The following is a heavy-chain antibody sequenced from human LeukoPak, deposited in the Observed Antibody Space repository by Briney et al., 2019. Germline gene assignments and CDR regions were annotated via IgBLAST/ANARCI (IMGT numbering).Heavy chain of an antibody. Sequence: PSETLSLTCTVSGASISPHYWTWIRQAPGKGLEWIGYVYYNGLTSYNASLRSRLILSVDAARNQVSLKLTSVTAADTAVYYCTRERSTVTFDYWGQGTLVTVS. CDR3: TRERSTVTFDY. CDR2: VYYNGLT. CDR1: GASISPHY. V-gene: IGHV4-59*11. D-gene: IGHD4-17*01. J-gene: IGHJ4*02.